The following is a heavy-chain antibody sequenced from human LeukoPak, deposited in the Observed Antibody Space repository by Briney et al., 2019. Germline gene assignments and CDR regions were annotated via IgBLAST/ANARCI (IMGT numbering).Heavy chain of an antibody. J-gene: IGHJ5*02. Sequence: SGTLSLTCAASGGSISSSNWWSWVRQPPGKGLEWIGEIYHSGSTNYNPSLKSRVTISVDKSKNQFSLKLSSVTAADTAVYYCASLLWFGELERRENWFDPWGQGTLVTVSS. D-gene: IGHD3-10*01. CDR3: ASLLWFGELERRENWFDP. CDR2: IYHSGST. CDR1: GGSISSSNW. V-gene: IGHV4-4*02.